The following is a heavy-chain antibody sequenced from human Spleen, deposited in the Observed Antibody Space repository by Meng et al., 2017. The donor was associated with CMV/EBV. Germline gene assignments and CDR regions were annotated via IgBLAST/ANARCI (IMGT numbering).Heavy chain of an antibody. J-gene: IGHJ3*01. V-gene: IGHV3-21*06. CDR2: ISLSSTYI. CDR1: GFTFSGFT. CDR3: VRRQSVSVFDV. Sequence: GESLKISCAASGFTFSGFTMNWVRQAPGKGLEWISSISLSSTYIEYADSLEGRFTISRDNARNSLYLQMDNLRAEDTAVYYCVRRQSVSVFDVWGQGTMVTVSS. D-gene: IGHD5/OR15-5a*01.